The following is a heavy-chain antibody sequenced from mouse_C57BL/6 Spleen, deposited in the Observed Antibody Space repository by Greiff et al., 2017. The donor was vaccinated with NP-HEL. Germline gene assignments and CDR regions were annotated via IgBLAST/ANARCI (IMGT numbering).Heavy chain of an antibody. D-gene: IGHD2-5*01. CDR3: ARQDYSNYDWYFDV. Sequence: DVHLVESGGGLVKPGGSLKLSCAASGFTFSDYGMHWVRQAPEKGLEWVAYISSGSSTIYYADTVKGRFTISRDNAKNTLFLQMTSLRSEDTAMYYCARQDYSNYDWYFDVWGTGTTVTVSS. V-gene: IGHV5-17*01. J-gene: IGHJ1*03. CDR1: GFTFSDYG. CDR2: ISSGSSTI.